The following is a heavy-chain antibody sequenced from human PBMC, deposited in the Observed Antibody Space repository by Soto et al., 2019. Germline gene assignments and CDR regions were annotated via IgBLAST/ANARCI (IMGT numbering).Heavy chain of an antibody. J-gene: IGHJ6*02. V-gene: IGHV3-23*01. CDR2: IRGSGDSP. CDR3: AKDMGRSGWAYYYYALDV. CDR1: GFTFSSYA. D-gene: IGHD6-19*01. Sequence: PGGSLRLSCALSGFTFSSYAMSWVRQAPGKGLEWVSAIRGSGDSPYYADAVKGRFTISRDNSKNTLYLQMNSLRVEDTAVYYCAKDMGRSGWAYYYYALDVWGQGTTVTVSS.